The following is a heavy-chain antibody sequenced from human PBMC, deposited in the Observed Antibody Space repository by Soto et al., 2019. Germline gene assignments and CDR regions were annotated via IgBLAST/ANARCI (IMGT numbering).Heavy chain of an antibody. CDR1: GGTFGSYT. J-gene: IGHJ3*02. CDR3: ARPTPHYGDAPDDAFDI. D-gene: IGHD4-17*01. CDR2: IIPILGIA. V-gene: IGHV1-69*02. Sequence: QVQLVQSGAEVKKPGSSVKVSCKASGGTFGSYTISWVRQAPGQGLEWMGRIIPILGIANYAQKFQGRVTITADKSTSTAYMELSSLRSEDTAVYYCARPTPHYGDAPDDAFDIWGQGTMVTVSS.